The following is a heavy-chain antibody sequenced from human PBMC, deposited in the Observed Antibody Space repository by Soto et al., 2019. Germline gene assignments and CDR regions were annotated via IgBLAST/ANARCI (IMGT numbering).Heavy chain of an antibody. CDR3: VRGAPGDQTYFGYGMDV. Sequence: EVQLVESGGGLVQPGGSLRLSCAASGFTFSSYSMNWVRQAPGKGLQWISYISSSSNTIYYADSVKGRFTISRDYAKNSLYLQMNSLTDEDTAVDYCVRGAPGDQTYFGYGMDVWGQGTTVTVSS. CDR2: ISSSSNTI. CDR1: GFTFSSYS. J-gene: IGHJ6*02. V-gene: IGHV3-48*02. D-gene: IGHD7-27*01.